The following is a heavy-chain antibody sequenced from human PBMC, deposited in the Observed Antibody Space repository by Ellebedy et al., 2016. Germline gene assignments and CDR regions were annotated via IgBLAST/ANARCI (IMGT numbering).Heavy chain of an antibody. V-gene: IGHV3-7*01. J-gene: IGHJ4*02. Sequence: GESLKISCAASGFTFSSYWMTWVRQAPGKGLEWVANINEDGGGKYYVDSVKGRFTISRDNAKNSLYLQMNSLRAEDTAVYFCARDGDEPIDLDYWGQGTLVTVSS. CDR1: GFTFSSYW. D-gene: IGHD7-27*01. CDR2: INEDGGGK. CDR3: ARDGDEPIDLDY.